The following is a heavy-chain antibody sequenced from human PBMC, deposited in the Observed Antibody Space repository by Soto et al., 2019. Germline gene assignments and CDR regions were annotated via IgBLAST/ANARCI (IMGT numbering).Heavy chain of an antibody. CDR2: IGVGSGNT. D-gene: IGHD3-22*01. J-gene: IGHJ5*02. CDR3: AAELYYYDPSALDP. CDR1: GSTFTSSA. Sequence: ASVKVSCKASGSTFTSSAVQWVRQARGQRLEWIGWIGVGSGNTNYAQKFQERVTITRDMSTSTAYMELSSLRSEDTAVYYCAAELYYYDPSALDPWGQGTLVTVSS. V-gene: IGHV1-58*01.